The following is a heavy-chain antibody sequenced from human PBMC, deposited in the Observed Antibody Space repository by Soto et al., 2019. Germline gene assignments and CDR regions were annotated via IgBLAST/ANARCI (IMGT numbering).Heavy chain of an antibody. Sequence: EVQLVESGGGLVKPGGSLRLSCAASGFTFSSYSMNWVRQAPGKGLEWVSSISSSSSYIYYADSVKGRFTISRDNAKNSLYLQMNSLRAEDTAVYYCARDRYYDILTGYYNVGAFDIWGQGTMVTVSS. CDR3: ARDRYYDILTGYYNVGAFDI. V-gene: IGHV3-21*01. D-gene: IGHD3-9*01. CDR1: GFTFSSYS. CDR2: ISSSSSYI. J-gene: IGHJ3*02.